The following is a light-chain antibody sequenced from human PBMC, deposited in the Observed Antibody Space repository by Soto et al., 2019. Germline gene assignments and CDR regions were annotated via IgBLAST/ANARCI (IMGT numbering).Light chain of an antibody. CDR2: GTS. CDR3: QRYGSSPLYA. Sequence: ENVLIQSPGTLSLSPGERATFSCRTSQTVTSDYLAWYQQRPGLAPRLLIHGTSNRAAGIPDRLSGSGSGTDFTLTISALEPEDSAVYYCQRYGSSPLYAFGQGTKVEIK. V-gene: IGKV3-20*01. CDR1: QTVTSDY. J-gene: IGKJ2*01.